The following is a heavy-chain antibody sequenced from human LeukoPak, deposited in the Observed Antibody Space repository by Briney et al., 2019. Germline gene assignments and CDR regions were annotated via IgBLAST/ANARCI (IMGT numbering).Heavy chain of an antibody. CDR2: IIPIFGTA. CDR3: ARHPALQGYCSSTSCYAHYYHYYGMDV. CDR1: GGTFSSYA. J-gene: IGHJ6*04. V-gene: IGHV1-69*01. D-gene: IGHD2-2*01. Sequence: SVKVSCKASGGTFSSYAISWVRQAPGQGLEWMGGIIPIFGTANYAQKFQGRVTNTADESTSTAYMELSSLRSEDTAVYYCARHPALQGYCSSTSCYAHYYHYYGMDVWGKGTTVTVSS.